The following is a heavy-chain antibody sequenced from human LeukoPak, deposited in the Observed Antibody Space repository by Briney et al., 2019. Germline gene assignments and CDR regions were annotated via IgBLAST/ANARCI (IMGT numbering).Heavy chain of an antibody. Sequence: ASVKVSCKASGYTFTGYYMHWVRQATGQGLEWMGWMNPNSGNTGYAQKFQGRVTMTRNTSISTAYMELSSLRSEDTAVYYCARGLGGSYEMNWFDPWGQGTLVTVSS. D-gene: IGHD1-26*01. CDR3: ARGLGGSYEMNWFDP. V-gene: IGHV1-8*02. CDR2: MNPNSGNT. CDR1: GYTFTGYY. J-gene: IGHJ5*02.